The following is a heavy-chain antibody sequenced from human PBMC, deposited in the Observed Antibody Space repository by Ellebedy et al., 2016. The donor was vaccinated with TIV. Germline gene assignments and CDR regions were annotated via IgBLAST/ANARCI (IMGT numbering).Heavy chain of an antibody. D-gene: IGHD2-21*02. J-gene: IGHJ4*02. CDR2: ISSGGGST. V-gene: IGHV3-53*01. Sequence: GGSLRLSCAASGFIVSSYYMIWARQAPGKGLEWVSVISSGGGSTYYADSVKGRFTISRDNSKNTLYLQMNSLRAEDTAVYYCVRTARIADYWGQGTLVTVSS. CDR3: VRTARIADY. CDR1: GFIVSSYY.